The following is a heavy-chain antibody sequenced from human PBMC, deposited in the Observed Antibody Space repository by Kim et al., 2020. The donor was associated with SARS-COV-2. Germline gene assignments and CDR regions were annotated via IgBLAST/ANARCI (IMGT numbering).Heavy chain of an antibody. Sequence: GGSLRLSCAAAGFTFSIDELRWVRQALVKVLEWVSVIAYEESEKYYADSVKGRFTISRDTSKNMLYLEMKSLKTEDTAVYYCAKGSTGSGYSSADHWGQGTLVTVSS. CDR3: AKGSTGSGYSSADH. V-gene: IGHV3-30*18. J-gene: IGHJ5*02. CDR2: IAYEESEK. CDR1: GFTFSIDE. D-gene: IGHD5-12*01.